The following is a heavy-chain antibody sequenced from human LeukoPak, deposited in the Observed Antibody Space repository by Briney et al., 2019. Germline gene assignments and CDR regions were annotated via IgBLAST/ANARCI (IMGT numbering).Heavy chain of an antibody. D-gene: IGHD3-22*01. J-gene: IGHJ6*03. Sequence: ASVKVSCKAFGYTFTSNYMHWVRQAPGQGPEWMGVISPSGGSTTYAQKFQGRVTLTRDMSTSTDYLELSSLRSEDTAVYYCARGHPLNNYDRHAPDYYYYMDVWGNGTTVTISS. CDR2: ISPSGGST. V-gene: IGHV1-46*01. CDR1: GYTFTSNY. CDR3: ARGHPLNNYDRHAPDYYYYMDV.